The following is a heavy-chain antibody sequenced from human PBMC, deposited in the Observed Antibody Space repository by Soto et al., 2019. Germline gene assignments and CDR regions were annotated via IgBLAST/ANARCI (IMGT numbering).Heavy chain of an antibody. CDR1: GYTFTSYG. CDR3: ARVLTYSSSSFWFDP. D-gene: IGHD6-6*01. J-gene: IGHJ5*02. Sequence: ASVKVSCKASGYTFTSYGISWVRQAPGQGLEWMGWISAYNGNTNYAQKLQGRVTMTTDTSTSTAYMELRSLRSDDTAVYYCARVLTYSSSSFWFDPWGQGTLVTVSS. CDR2: ISAYNGNT. V-gene: IGHV1-18*01.